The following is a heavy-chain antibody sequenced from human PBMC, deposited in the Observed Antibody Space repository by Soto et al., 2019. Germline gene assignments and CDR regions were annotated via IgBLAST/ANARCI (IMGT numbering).Heavy chain of an antibody. CDR3: ARDDWYQLLRVPFDY. D-gene: IGHD2-2*01. CDR2: ISAYNGNT. CDR1: GYTFTSYG. Sequence: GASVKVSCKASGYTFTSYGISWVRQAPGQGLEWMGWISAYNGNTNYAQKLQGRVTMTTDTSTSTAYMELRSLRSDDTAVYYCARDDWYQLLRVPFDYWGQGTLVTVSS. J-gene: IGHJ4*02. V-gene: IGHV1-18*01.